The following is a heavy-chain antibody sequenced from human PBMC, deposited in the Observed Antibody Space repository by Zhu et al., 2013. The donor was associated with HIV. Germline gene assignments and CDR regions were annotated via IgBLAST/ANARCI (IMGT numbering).Heavy chain of an antibody. V-gene: IGHV1-69*12. D-gene: IGHD2-2*02. Sequence: QVQLVQSGAEVKKPGSSVKVSCKASGGTFSSYAISWVRQAPGQGLEWMGGIIPIFGTANYAQKFQGRVTITADESTSTAYMELSSLRSEDTAVYYCARDIVVVPAAIKRQDYYYYGMDVWGQGTTVTVSS. CDR3: ARDIVVVPAAIKRQDYYYYGMDV. CDR2: IIPIFGTA. CDR1: GGTFSSYA. J-gene: IGHJ6*02.